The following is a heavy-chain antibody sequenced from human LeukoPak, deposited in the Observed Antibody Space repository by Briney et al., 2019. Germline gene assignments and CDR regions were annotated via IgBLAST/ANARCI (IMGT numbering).Heavy chain of an antibody. V-gene: IGHV4-39*07. D-gene: IGHD6-13*01. CDR3: ARGESIPASYSSSWSFDY. Sequence: SETLSLTCTVSGGSISSSSYYWGWIRQPPGKGLEWIGSIYYSGSTYYNPSLKSRVTISVDTSKNQFSLKLGSVTAADTAVYYCARGESIPASYSSSWSFDYWGQGTLVTVSS. CDR1: GGSISSSSYY. CDR2: IYYSGST. J-gene: IGHJ4*02.